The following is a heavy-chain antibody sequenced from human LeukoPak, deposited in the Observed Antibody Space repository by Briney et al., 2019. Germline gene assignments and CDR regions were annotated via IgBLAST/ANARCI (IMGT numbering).Heavy chain of an antibody. J-gene: IGHJ4*02. CDR3: AKDFVSDSWGSIDY. V-gene: IGHV3-9*01. Sequence: PGRSLRLSCAASGFTFDDHAMHWVRQAPGKGLEWVSGISWNSGSIGYADSVKGRFTISRDNAKNSLHLQMNSLRTEDTALYYCAKDFVSDSWGSIDYWGQGTLVTVSS. D-gene: IGHD6-13*01. CDR1: GFTFDDHA. CDR2: ISWNSGSI.